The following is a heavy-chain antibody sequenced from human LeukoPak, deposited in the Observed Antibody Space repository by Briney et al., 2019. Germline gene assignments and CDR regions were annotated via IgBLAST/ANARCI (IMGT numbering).Heavy chain of an antibody. V-gene: IGHV4-59*01. J-gene: IGHJ5*02. CDR2: IYYSGST. Sequence: PSETLSLTCTVSGGSISSYYWSWIRQPPGKGLEWIGYIYYSGSTNYNPSLKSRVTISVDTSKSQFSLKLSSVTAADTAVYYCARGPLTTIFGVVNGNWFDPWGQGTLVTVSS. D-gene: IGHD3-3*01. CDR3: ARGPLTTIFGVVNGNWFDP. CDR1: GGSISSYY.